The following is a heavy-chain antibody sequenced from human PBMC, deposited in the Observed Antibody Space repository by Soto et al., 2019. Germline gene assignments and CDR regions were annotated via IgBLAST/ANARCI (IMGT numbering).Heavy chain of an antibody. CDR1: GGSFSGYY. V-gene: IGHV4-34*01. CDR2: INHSGST. D-gene: IGHD1-1*01. Sequence: PSETLSLTXAVYGGSFSGYYWSWIRQPPGKGLEWIGEINHSGSTNYNPSLKSRVTISVDTSKNQFSLKLSSVTAADTAVYYCARGALRYRNPDNWFDPWGQGTRVPVSS. J-gene: IGHJ5*02. CDR3: ARGALRYRNPDNWFDP.